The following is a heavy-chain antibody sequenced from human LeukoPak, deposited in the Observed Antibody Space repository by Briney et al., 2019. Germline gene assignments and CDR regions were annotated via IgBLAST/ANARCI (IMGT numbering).Heavy chain of an antibody. D-gene: IGHD2-2*02. J-gene: IGHJ3*02. CDR1: GGSISSSSYY. CDR3: ATLGYCSSTSCYKSHDAFDI. V-gene: IGHV4-39*01. CDR2: IYYSGSA. Sequence: SETLSLTCTVSGGSISSSSYYWGWIRQPPGKGLEWIGSIYYSGSAYYNPSLKSRVTISVDTSKNQFSLKLSSVTAADMAVYYCATLGYCSSTSCYKSHDAFDIWGQGTMVTVSS.